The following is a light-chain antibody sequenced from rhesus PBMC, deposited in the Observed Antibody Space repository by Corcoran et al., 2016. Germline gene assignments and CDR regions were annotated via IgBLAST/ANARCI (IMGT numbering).Light chain of an antibody. CDR3: QQINSYPCS. V-gene: IGKV1S14*01. J-gene: IGKJ2*01. Sequence: DIQMTQSPSSLSASVGDTVTITCRASQDITNYLAWYQQIPGKAPNPLFNFASILESGVPSRLLGSGSGTDFTLTISSLQPEDFAIYYCQQINSYPCSFGQGTKVEIK. CDR2: FAS. CDR1: QDITNY.